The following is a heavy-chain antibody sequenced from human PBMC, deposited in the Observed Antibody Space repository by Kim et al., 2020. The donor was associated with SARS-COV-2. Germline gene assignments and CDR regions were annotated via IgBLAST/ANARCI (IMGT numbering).Heavy chain of an antibody. J-gene: IGHJ4*02. CDR2: IIPIFGTA. CDR3: ASLSHYYGSGSPKGGFDY. D-gene: IGHD3-10*01. CDR1: GGTFSSYA. Sequence: SVKVSCKASGGTFSSYAISWVRQAPGQGLEWMGGIIPIFGTANYAQKFQGRVTITADESTSTAYMELSSLRSEDTAVYYCASLSHYYGSGSPKGGFDYWGQGTLVTVSS. V-gene: IGHV1-69*13.